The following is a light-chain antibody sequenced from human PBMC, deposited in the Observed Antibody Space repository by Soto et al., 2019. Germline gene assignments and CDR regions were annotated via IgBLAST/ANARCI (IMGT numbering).Light chain of an antibody. CDR2: VAS. CDR1: KSVSSSY. V-gene: IGKV3-20*01. J-gene: IGKJ4*01. Sequence: IVLPQSPATLSLSPGPSSTLSCRASKSVSSSYLAWYQQNPGKAPKLLIYVASSTATGIPDMFSGSGFGTDFTLAISRGGPAAGAVYYCHQWGISPRTFGGGTKVEIK. CDR3: HQWGISPRT.